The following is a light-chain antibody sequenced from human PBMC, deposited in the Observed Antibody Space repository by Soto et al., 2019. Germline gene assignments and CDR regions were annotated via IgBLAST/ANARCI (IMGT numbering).Light chain of an antibody. CDR2: AAS. Sequence: DIXXXXSPSSLSASVXDRVTITCRASQGIRNDLAWFQQKPGKAPKRLIFAASSLQSGVPSRFSGSGSGTEFTLTITGLQPEDFATYYCLHHNSYPWTFGQGTKVDI. CDR3: LHHNSYPWT. CDR1: QGIRND. V-gene: IGKV1-17*01. J-gene: IGKJ1*01.